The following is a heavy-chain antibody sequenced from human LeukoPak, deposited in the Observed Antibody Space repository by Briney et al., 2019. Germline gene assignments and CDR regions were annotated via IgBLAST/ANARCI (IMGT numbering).Heavy chain of an antibody. CDR1: GFTFSSYA. CDR3: AKDHLVVVSAPYFDY. J-gene: IGHJ4*02. V-gene: IGHV3-23*01. Sequence: GGSLRLSCAASGFTFSSYAMSWVRQAPGKGLEWVSAISGSGGSTYYADSVKGRFTISRDNSKNTLYLQMNSLGAEDTAVYYCAKDHLVVVSAPYFDYWGQGTLVTVSS. CDR2: ISGSGGST. D-gene: IGHD2-15*01.